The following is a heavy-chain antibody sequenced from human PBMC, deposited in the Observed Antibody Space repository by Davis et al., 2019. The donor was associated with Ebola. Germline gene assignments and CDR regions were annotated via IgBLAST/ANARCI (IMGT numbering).Heavy chain of an antibody. CDR1: GGSIYSSSHY. CDR3: ARDQCSGGSCYAS. V-gene: IGHV4-39*07. J-gene: IGHJ5*02. Sequence: PSETLSLTCTVSGGSIYSSSHYWGWIRQPPGKGLEWIGNVYYTGSTYCNPSLKSRVTMSVDTSKNQFSLKLSSVTAADTAVYYCARDQCSGGSCYASWGQGTLVTVSS. CDR2: VYYTGST. D-gene: IGHD2-15*01.